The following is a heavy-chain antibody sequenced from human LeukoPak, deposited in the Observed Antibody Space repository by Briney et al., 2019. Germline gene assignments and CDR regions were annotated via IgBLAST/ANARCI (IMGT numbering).Heavy chain of an antibody. CDR3: ARDYEGFDY. CDR1: GGSISSHY. V-gene: IGHV4-59*11. Sequence: PSETLSLTCTVSGGSISSHYWSWIRQPPGRGLEWIGNIYYSGSTNYNPSLKSRVTISVDTSKNQFSLKLSSVTAADTAVYYCARDYEGFDYWGQGTLVTVSS. J-gene: IGHJ4*02. D-gene: IGHD3-16*01. CDR2: IYYSGST.